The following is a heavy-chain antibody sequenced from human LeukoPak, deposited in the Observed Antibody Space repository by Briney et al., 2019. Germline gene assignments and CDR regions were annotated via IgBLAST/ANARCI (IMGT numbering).Heavy chain of an antibody. J-gene: IGHJ6*02. D-gene: IGHD3-10*01. CDR2: IIPIFGIA. Sequence: ASVKVSCKASGGTFISYAISWVRQAPGQGLEWMGRIIPIFGIANYAQKFQGRVTITADKSTSTAYMELSSLRSEDTAVYYCARVIHYYGSGRERYYGMDVWGQGTTVTVSS. CDR1: GGTFISYA. V-gene: IGHV1-69*04. CDR3: ARVIHYYGSGRERYYGMDV.